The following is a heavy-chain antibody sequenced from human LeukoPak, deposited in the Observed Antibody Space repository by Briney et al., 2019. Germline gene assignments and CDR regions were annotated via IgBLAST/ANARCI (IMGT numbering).Heavy chain of an antibody. CDR2: ISGSGGST. D-gene: IGHD1-26*01. CDR1: GFTFSSYA. V-gene: IGHV3-23*01. Sequence: PGGSLRLSCAASGFTFSSYAMSWVCQAPGKGLEWVSAISGSGGSTYYADSVKGRFTISRDNSKNTLYLQMNSLRAEDTAVYYCAKDESGSYYSYFDYWGQGTLVTVSS. CDR3: AKDESGSYYSYFDY. J-gene: IGHJ4*02.